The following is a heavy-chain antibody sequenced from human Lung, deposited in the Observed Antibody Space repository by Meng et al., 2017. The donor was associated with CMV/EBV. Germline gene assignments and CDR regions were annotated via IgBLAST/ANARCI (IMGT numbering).Heavy chain of an antibody. J-gene: IGHJ4*02. CDR1: GFIFSDYS. D-gene: IGHD2-2*01. CDR2: ISSSSIHI. Sequence: GGSLRLXXTASGFIFSDYSMSWVRQAPGKGLEWVSSISSSSIHIYYADSTKGRFTISRDNAKKSLYLQMNSLRAEDTAVYYCARGRGYCSSTNCYQNFDYWGQGTXVTVSS. V-gene: IGHV3-21*01. CDR3: ARGRGYCSSTNCYQNFDY.